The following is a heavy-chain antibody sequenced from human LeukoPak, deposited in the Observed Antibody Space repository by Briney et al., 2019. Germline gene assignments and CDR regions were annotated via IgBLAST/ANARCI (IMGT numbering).Heavy chain of an antibody. J-gene: IGHJ4*02. CDR3: ARVFRDGYNFDGRTCRFFDY. CDR1: GYTFTSYG. D-gene: IGHD5-24*01. CDR2: INPNSGGT. Sequence: ASVKVSCKASGYTFTSYGISWVRQAPGQGREWMGWINPNSGGTNYAQKFQGRVTMTRDTSISTAYMELSRLRSDDTAVYYCARVFRDGYNFDGRTCRFFDYWGQGTLVTVSS. V-gene: IGHV1-2*02.